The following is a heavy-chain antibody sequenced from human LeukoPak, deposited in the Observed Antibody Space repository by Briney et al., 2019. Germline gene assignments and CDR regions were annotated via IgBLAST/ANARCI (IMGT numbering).Heavy chain of an antibody. V-gene: IGHV3-48*04. CDR1: GFTFSSYS. Sequence: GGSLRLSCAASGFTFSSYSMNWVRQAPGKGLEWVSYISSGSYTIYYADSVKGRFTISRDNGKNSLYLQLNSLRAEDTAVYYCARDGFSNGDPHHDGFDIWGQGTMVAVSS. J-gene: IGHJ3*02. CDR2: ISSGSYTI. CDR3: ARDGFSNGDPHHDGFDI. D-gene: IGHD2-8*01.